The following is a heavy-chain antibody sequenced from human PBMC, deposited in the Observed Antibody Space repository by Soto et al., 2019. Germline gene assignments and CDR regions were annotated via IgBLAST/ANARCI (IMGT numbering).Heavy chain of an antibody. D-gene: IGHD6-19*01. CDR1: GYSFTSYW. Sequence: PGESLKISCQGSGYSFTSYWIGWVRQMPGKGLEWMGIIYPGDSDTRYSPSFQGQVTISADKSISTAYVQWSSLKASDTAMYYCGRHKVFFGRTVIGGRDSGWNSYYYYGMDVWGQGTTVTVSS. V-gene: IGHV5-51*01. CDR2: IYPGDSDT. CDR3: GRHKVFFGRTVIGGRDSGWNSYYYYGMDV. J-gene: IGHJ6*02.